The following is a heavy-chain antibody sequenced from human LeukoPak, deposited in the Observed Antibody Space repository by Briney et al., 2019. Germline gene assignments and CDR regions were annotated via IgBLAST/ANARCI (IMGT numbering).Heavy chain of an antibody. V-gene: IGHV3-64*02. D-gene: IGHD1-26*01. CDR1: GITFINHA. CDR3: ATSGSYYSPV. J-gene: IGHJ6*04. CDR2: INPNGGST. Sequence: GGSRRLSCQASGITFINHALDWVRRAPGRGLEYVAAINPNGGSTVYVDSVKGRFIISRDNSRNTLYLQMGDLRVDDTAVYYCATSGSYYSPVWGKGTSVIVSS.